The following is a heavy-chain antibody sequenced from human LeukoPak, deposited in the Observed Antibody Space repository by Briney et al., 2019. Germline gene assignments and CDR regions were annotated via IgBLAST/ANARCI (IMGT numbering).Heavy chain of an antibody. CDR2: ISAYNGNT. CDR1: GYTFTSYG. CDR3: ARDPDIVVVVAGYGMDV. D-gene: IGHD2-15*01. J-gene: IGHJ6*02. Sequence: ASVKVSCKASGYTFTSYGISWVRQAPGQGLEWMGWISAYNGNTNYAQKLQGRVTMTTDTSTSTAYMELRSLGSDDTAVYYCARDPDIVVVVAGYGMDVWGQGTTVTVSS. V-gene: IGHV1-18*01.